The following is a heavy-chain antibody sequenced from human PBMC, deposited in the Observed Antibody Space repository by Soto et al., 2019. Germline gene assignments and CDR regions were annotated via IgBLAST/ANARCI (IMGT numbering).Heavy chain of an antibody. D-gene: IGHD6-13*01. V-gene: IGHV4-31*03. CDR1: GGSISSGGYY. CDR2: IYYSGST. Sequence: QVQLQESGPGLVKPSQTLSLTRTVSGGSISSGGYYWSWIRQHPGKGLEWIGYIYYSGSTYYNPSLKSRVTISVDTSKNQFSLKLSSVTAADTAVYYCARVSRESSFHNDAFDIWGQGTMVTVSS. CDR3: ARVSRESSFHNDAFDI. J-gene: IGHJ3*02.